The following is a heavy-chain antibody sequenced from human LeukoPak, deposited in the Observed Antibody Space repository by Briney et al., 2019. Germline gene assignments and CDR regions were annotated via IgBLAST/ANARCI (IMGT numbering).Heavy chain of an antibody. V-gene: IGHV1-46*01. D-gene: IGHD2-8*01. CDR2: INPSGGGT. J-gene: IGHJ5*02. CDR3: ARDMLAVPSNWFDP. CDR1: GYTFTGYY. Sequence: ASVKVSRKASGYTFTGYYIHWVRQAPGQGLEWMGVINPSGGGTSYAQKFQGRVTMTRDTSTSTVYMDLRSLRSEDTAVYFCARDMLAVPSNWFDPWGQGTLVTVSS.